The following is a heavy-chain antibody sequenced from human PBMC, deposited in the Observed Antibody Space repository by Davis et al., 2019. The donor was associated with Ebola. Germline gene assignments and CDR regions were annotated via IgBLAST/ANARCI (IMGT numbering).Heavy chain of an antibody. CDR1: GFTFSSYE. CDR3: ARGLRLRIYYYGMDV. CDR2: ISSSGSTI. J-gene: IGHJ6*02. Sequence: GESLKISCAASGFTFSSYEMNWVRQAPGKGLEWVSYISSSGSTIYYADSVKGRFTISRDNAKNSLYLQMNSLRAEDTAVYYCARGLRLRIYYYGMDVWGQGTTVTVSS. D-gene: IGHD4-17*01. V-gene: IGHV3-48*03.